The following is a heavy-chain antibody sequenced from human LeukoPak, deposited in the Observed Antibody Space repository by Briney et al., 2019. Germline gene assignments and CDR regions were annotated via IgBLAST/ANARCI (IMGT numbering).Heavy chain of an antibody. Sequence: GGSLRLSCATSGFAFSSNAMSWVRQAPGKGLEWVSIVSGSGDSTWYADSVKGRFTISRDNSKNTVFLQLNSLRAEDTALYYCATPKYSSSSVYAYWGQGTLVTVSS. V-gene: IGHV3-23*01. D-gene: IGHD6-6*01. J-gene: IGHJ4*02. CDR1: GFAFSSNA. CDR2: VSGSGDST. CDR3: ATPKYSSSSVYAY.